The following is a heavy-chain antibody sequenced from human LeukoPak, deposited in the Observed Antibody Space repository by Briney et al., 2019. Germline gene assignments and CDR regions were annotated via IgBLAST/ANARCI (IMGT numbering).Heavy chain of an antibody. V-gene: IGHV3-21*01. D-gene: IGHD2-21*02. CDR3: ARETYCGGDCYVQYYFDY. J-gene: IGHJ4*02. CDR2: ISSSGSYI. CDR1: GFTFSSYA. Sequence: GGSLRLSCAASGFTFSSYAMSWVRQAPGKGLEWVSSISSSGSYIYYADSVKGRFTISRDNAKNSLYLQMNSLRAEGTAVYYCARETYCGGDCYVQYYFDYWGQGTLVTVSS.